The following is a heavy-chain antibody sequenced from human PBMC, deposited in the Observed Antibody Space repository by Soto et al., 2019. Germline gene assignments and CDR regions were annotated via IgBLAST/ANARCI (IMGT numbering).Heavy chain of an antibody. CDR1: GYTFTSYG. CDR2: ISAYNGNT. V-gene: IGHV1-18*01. Sequence: QVQLVQSGAEVKKPGASVKVSCKASGYTFTSYGISWVRQAPGQGLEWMGWISAYNGNTNYAQKLQXXXTXYTDTSTSTAHMELRSLRSDDTAVYYCARDAPPEDYWGQGTLVTVSS. J-gene: IGHJ4*02. CDR3: ARDAPPEDY.